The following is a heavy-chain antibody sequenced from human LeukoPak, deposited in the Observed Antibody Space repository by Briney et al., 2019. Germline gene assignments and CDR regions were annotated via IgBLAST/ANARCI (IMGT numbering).Heavy chain of an antibody. V-gene: IGHV1-24*01. J-gene: IGHJ6*03. Sequence: GAPVKVSCKVSGYTLTELSMHWVRQAPGKGLEWMGGFDPEDGETIYAQKFQGRVTMTEDTSTDTAYMELSSLRSEDTAVYYCATEAVVRGVTPGYYYYYYMDVWGKGTTVTVSS. CDR1: GYTLTELS. D-gene: IGHD3-10*01. CDR2: FDPEDGET. CDR3: ATEAVVRGVTPGYYYYYYMDV.